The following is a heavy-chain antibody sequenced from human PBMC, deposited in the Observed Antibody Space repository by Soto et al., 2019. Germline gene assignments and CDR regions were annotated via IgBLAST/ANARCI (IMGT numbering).Heavy chain of an antibody. J-gene: IGHJ5*02. CDR2: ISGSGGST. CDR1: GFTFSSYA. CDR3: AKGPYYDILTGSRNWFDP. D-gene: IGHD3-9*01. Sequence: SLRLSCAASGFTFSSYAMSWVRQAPGKGLEWVSAISGSGGSTYYADSVKGRFTISRDNSKNTLYLQMNSLRAEDTAVYYCAKGPYYDILTGSRNWFDPWGQGTLVTVSS. V-gene: IGHV3-23*01.